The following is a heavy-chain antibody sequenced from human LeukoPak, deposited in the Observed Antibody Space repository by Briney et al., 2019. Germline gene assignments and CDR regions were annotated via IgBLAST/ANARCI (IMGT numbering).Heavy chain of an antibody. CDR3: ARDAWYYGSGSHALDY. Sequence: SQTLSLTCAISGDSVSSNSAAWNWIRQSPSRGLEWLGRTYYRSKWHNDYAVSVKSRITINPDTSKNQFSLQLNSVTPEDTAVYYCARDAWYYGSGSHALDYWGQGTLVTVSS. D-gene: IGHD3-10*01. CDR2: TYYRSKWHN. V-gene: IGHV6-1*01. CDR1: GDSVSSNSAA. J-gene: IGHJ4*02.